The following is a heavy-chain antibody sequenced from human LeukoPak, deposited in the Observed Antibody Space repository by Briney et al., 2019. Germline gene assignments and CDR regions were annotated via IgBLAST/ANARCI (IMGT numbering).Heavy chain of an antibody. CDR2: INWSGASI. V-gene: IGHV3-20*04. CDR3: AREVCSGGSCSLLN. D-gene: IGHD2-15*01. Sequence: GGSLRLSCAASGFSVEDYGMTWVRQGPGKGLEWVAGINWSGASIDYADSVKGRFTIPRDNARNTLHLQMSSLSAEDTAFYYCAREVCSGGSCSLLNWGQGALLTVSS. J-gene: IGHJ4*02. CDR1: GFSVEDYG.